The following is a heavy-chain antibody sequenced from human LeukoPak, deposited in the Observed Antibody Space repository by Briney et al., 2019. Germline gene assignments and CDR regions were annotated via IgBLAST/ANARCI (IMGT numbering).Heavy chain of an antibody. CDR3: ATGQPYDY. D-gene: IGHD2-2*01. Sequence: GGSLRLSCAAPGFTFSSYAVSWVRQAPGKGLEWVSTISGSGAYTSYADSVKGRFTISRDNAKNSVYLQMNSLRVDDTAIYYCATGQPYDYWGQGTLVTVSS. V-gene: IGHV3-23*01. CDR1: GFTFSSYA. CDR2: ISGSGAYT. J-gene: IGHJ4*02.